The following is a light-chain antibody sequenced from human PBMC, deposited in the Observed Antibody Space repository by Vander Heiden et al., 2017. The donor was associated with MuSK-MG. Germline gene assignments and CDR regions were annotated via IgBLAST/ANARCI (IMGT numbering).Light chain of an antibody. CDR2: EVS. CDR1: SSDVGGYNF. Sequence: QSALTQPPSASASPGQSVTISCTGTSSDVGGYNFVSWYQQHPGKAPKLMISEVSKRPSGVPDRFSGSRSGNTASLTVSGLQAEDEADYYCSSYGGSNSWVFGGGTKLTVL. J-gene: IGLJ3*02. CDR3: SSYGGSNSWV. V-gene: IGLV2-8*01.